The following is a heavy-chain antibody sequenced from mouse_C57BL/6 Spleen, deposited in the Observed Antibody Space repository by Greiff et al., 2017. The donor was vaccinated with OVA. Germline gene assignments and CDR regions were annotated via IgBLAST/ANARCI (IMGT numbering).Heavy chain of an antibody. CDR1: GYTFTSYW. CDR2: IHPNSGST. J-gene: IGHJ2*01. CDR3: ARGKLRLYFDY. Sequence: VQLQQPGAELVKPGASVKLSCKASGYTFTSYWMHWVKQRPGQGLEWIGMIHPNSGSTNYNEKFKSKATLTVDKSSSTAYMQLSSLTSEDAAVYYCARGKLRLYFDYWGQGTTLTVSS. V-gene: IGHV1-64*01. D-gene: IGHD4-1*01.